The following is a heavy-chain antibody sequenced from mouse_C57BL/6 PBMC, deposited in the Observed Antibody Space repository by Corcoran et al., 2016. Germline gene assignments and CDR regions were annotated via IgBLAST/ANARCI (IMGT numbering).Heavy chain of an antibody. J-gene: IGHJ4*01. Sequence: QIQLVQSGPELRKPGETVKISCKASGYTFSTYGVSWVKQAPGKGLKWMGWINTYSGVPTYADDFKGRFAFSLETSASTAYLQINNLKNEDTATYFCARDWAYDYDNAMDYWGQGTSVTVSS. D-gene: IGHD2-4*01. CDR1: GYTFSTYG. CDR2: INTYSGVP. CDR3: ARDWAYDYDNAMDY. V-gene: IGHV9-3*01.